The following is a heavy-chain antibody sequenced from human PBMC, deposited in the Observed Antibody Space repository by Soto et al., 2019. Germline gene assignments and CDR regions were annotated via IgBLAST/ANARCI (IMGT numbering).Heavy chain of an antibody. CDR1: GGTVNGYY. Sequence: SETLTLTCAAYGGTVNGYYWNWIRQPPGKGLEWIGEINHTGGTHYNPSLKSRDTMSVDTSKNQFSLRLSSVTAADTAIYYCATRITVFGLLIPPFDPWGQGTQVTVS. V-gene: IGHV4-34*08. J-gene: IGHJ5*02. CDR2: INHTGGT. CDR3: ATRITVFGLLIPPFDP. D-gene: IGHD3-3*01.